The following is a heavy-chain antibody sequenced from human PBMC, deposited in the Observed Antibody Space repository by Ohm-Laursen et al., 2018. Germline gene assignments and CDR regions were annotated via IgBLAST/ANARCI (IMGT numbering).Heavy chain of an antibody. V-gene: IGHV4-31*03. CDR3: ARSPYYYETDAFDI. D-gene: IGHD3-22*01. CDR1: GGSISSGGYY. J-gene: IGHJ3*02. Sequence: SQTLSLTCTVSGGSISSGGYYWSWIRQHPGKGLEWIGYIYYSGSTYYNPSLKSRVTISVDTSKNQFSLKLSSVTAADTAVYYCARSPYYYETDAFDIWGQGTMVTVSS. CDR2: IYYSGST.